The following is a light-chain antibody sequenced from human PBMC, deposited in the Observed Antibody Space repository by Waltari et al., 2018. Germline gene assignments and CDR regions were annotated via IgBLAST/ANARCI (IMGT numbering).Light chain of an antibody. CDR2: KAS. V-gene: IGKV1-5*03. Sequence: DIQMTQSPSTLSASVGDRVTIACRASQSISSGLAWYQQKPGKAPKLLIYKASTLESGVPSRFSGSGSGTEFTLTISSLQPDDFATYYCQHYNTYSRSITFGQGTRLEIQ. CDR3: QHYNTYSRSIT. CDR1: QSISSG. J-gene: IGKJ5*01.